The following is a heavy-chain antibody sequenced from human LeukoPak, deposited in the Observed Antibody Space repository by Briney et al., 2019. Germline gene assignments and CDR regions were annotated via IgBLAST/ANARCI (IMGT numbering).Heavy chain of an antibody. CDR1: GGSITASSYY. CDR3: ARSRYYDSSSFDH. Sequence: SGTLSLTCTVSGGSITASSYYWGWIRQPPGKGLEWIGSIYYGGSTYYNPSLKSRLTMSVDTSRNQFSLKVNSVTAADTAVYYCARSRYYDSSSFDHWGQGTLVTVSS. J-gene: IGHJ5*02. V-gene: IGHV4-39*01. D-gene: IGHD3-22*01. CDR2: IYYGGST.